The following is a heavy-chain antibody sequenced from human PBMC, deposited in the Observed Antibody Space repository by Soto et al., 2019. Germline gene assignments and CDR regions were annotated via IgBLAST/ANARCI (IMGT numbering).Heavy chain of an antibody. CDR3: ARGSGGSSYYYYGMDF. D-gene: IGHD2-15*01. V-gene: IGHV1-69*13. CDR1: GGTFSSYA. CDR2: IIPIFGTA. Sequence: GASVKVSCKASGGTFSSYAINWVRQAPGQGLEWMGGIIPIFGTANYAQKFQGRVTITADESTSTAYMELSSLRSEDTAVYYCARGSGGSSYYYYGMDFWGQGTTVTVSS. J-gene: IGHJ6*02.